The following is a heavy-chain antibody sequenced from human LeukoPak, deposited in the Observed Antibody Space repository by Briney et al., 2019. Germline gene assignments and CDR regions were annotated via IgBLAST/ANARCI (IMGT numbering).Heavy chain of an antibody. V-gene: IGHV3-48*02. CDR2: ISSSSTI. CDR3: ARVNDFWSGYQAGADY. Sequence: GGSLRLSCAASGFTFSSYSMTWVRQAPGKGLEWVSYISSSSTIYYADSVKGRFTISRDNAKNSLYLQMNSLRDEDTAVYYCARVNDFWSGYQAGADYWGQGTLVTVSS. D-gene: IGHD3-3*01. J-gene: IGHJ4*02. CDR1: GFTFSSYS.